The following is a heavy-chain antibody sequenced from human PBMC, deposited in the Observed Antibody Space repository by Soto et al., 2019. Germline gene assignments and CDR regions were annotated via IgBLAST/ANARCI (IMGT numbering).Heavy chain of an antibody. CDR2: IYYSGST. Sequence: SETLSLTCTVSGGSISSYYWSWIRQPPGKGLEWIGYIYYSGSTNYNPSLKSRVTISVDTSKNQFSLKLSSVTAADTAVYYCARDGDYDILTGYPSLYGMDVWGQGTTVTVSS. D-gene: IGHD3-9*01. CDR1: GGSISSYY. V-gene: IGHV4-59*01. CDR3: ARDGDYDILTGYPSLYGMDV. J-gene: IGHJ6*02.